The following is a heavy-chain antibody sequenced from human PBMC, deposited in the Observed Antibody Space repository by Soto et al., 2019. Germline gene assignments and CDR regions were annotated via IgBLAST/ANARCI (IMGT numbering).Heavy chain of an antibody. V-gene: IGHV3-33*01. CDR2: IWYDGSNK. CDR3: ARDEPEGRTPLAAPFDI. J-gene: IGHJ3*02. D-gene: IGHD1-1*01. Sequence: GGSLRLSCAASGFTFSSYGMHWVRQAPGKGLEWVAVIWYDGSNKYYADSVKGRFTISRDNSKNTLYLQMNSLRAEDTAVYYCARDEPEGRTPLAAPFDIWGQGTMVTVSS. CDR1: GFTFSSYG.